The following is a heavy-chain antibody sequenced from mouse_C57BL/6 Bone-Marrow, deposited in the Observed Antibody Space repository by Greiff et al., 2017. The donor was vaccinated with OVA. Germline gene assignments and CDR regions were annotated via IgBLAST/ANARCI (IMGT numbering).Heavy chain of an antibody. J-gene: IGHJ3*01. CDR1: GFTFSSYG. V-gene: IGHV5-6*02. Sequence: DVMLVESGGDLVKPGGSLKLSCAASGFTFSSYGMSWVRQTPDQSLEWVATISRGGSDTYYPDSVKGRFTISRDKAKNTMYLHMSSLKSEDTAMCYCARQRIYYDYPWFAYWGQGTLVTVSA. CDR2: ISRGGSDT. CDR3: ARQRIYYDYPWFAY. D-gene: IGHD2-4*01.